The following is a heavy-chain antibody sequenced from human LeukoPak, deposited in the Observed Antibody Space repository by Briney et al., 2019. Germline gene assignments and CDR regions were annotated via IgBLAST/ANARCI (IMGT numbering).Heavy chain of an antibody. CDR1: GFTASINY. CDR3: TYQYYYGSGSYLYYYGMDV. J-gene: IGHJ6*02. Sequence: GGSLRLSCAASGFTASINYMRWVRQAPGKGLGSGSVIYSGVSTYYADSVKGRFTISRHNSKNTLYLQMNSLRAEVTAVYYCTYQYYYGSGSYLYYYGMDVWGQGTTVTVSS. CDR2: IYSGVST. D-gene: IGHD3-10*01. V-gene: IGHV3-53*04.